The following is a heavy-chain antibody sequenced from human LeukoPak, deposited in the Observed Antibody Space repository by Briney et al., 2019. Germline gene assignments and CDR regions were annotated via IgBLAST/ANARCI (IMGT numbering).Heavy chain of an antibody. CDR1: GGSISSGGHY. J-gene: IGHJ5*02. D-gene: IGHD1-26*01. V-gene: IGHV4-61*02. CDR2: IYTSGST. Sequence: SETLSLTCNVSGGSISSGGHYWSWIRQPAGKGLEWIGRIYTSGSTNYNPSLKSRVTIPLDTSKNQFSLKLSSVTAADTALYYCARGMGGARWWFDPWGHGTLVTVSS. CDR3: ARGMGGARWWFDP.